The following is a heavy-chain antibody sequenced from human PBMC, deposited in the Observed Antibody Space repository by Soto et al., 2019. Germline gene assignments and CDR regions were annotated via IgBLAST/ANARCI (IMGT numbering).Heavy chain of an antibody. J-gene: IGHJ4*02. V-gene: IGHV1-8*01. CDR2: MNPNSGNT. Sequence: ASVKVSCKASGYTFTSYDINWVRQATGQGLEWMGWMNPNSGNTGYAQKFQGRVTMTRNTSISTAYMELSSLRSEDTAVYYCATGVSGSYPCDYWGQGTLVTVSS. D-gene: IGHD1-26*01. CDR3: ATGVSGSYPCDY. CDR1: GYTFTSYD.